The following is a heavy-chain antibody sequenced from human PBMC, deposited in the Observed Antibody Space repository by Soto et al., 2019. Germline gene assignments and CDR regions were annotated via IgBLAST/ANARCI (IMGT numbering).Heavy chain of an antibody. CDR1: GGSISSYY. V-gene: IGHV4-59*08. D-gene: IGHD3-10*01. CDR3: ASMGYHYGSGSYPLDY. J-gene: IGHJ4*02. Sequence: QVQLQESGPGLVKPSETLSLTCTVSGGSISSYYWTWIRQPPGKGLEWIGFMYNSGSTHYNPSLKSRDTISLDTSTNQFSLSLRSVTAADTAVYYCASMGYHYGSGSYPLDYWGQGTLVTVSS. CDR2: MYNSGST.